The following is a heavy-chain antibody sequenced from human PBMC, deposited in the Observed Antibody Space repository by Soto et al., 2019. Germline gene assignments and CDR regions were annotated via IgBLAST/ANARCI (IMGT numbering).Heavy chain of an antibody. CDR1: GGTFSSYA. Sequence: QVQLVQSGAEVKKPGSSVKVSCKASGGTFSSYAISWVRQAPGQGLEWMGGIIPIFGTANYAQKFQGRVTITADDSTSTAYMELSSLRSEDTAVYYCARGALYDYYDSSGYYARYYYYGMDVWGLGTTVTVSS. V-gene: IGHV1-69*01. D-gene: IGHD3-22*01. J-gene: IGHJ6*02. CDR3: ARGALYDYYDSSGYYARYYYYGMDV. CDR2: IIPIFGTA.